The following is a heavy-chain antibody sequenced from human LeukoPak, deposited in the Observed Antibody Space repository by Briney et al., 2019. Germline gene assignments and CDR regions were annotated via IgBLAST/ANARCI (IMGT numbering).Heavy chain of an antibody. J-gene: IGHJ4*02. V-gene: IGHV3-23*01. Sequence: PGGSLRLSCVASGITFSSYAMSWVRQAPGKGLGRVSVISGSGNSTYYADSVKGRFTVSRDNSRNTLYLQMNSLRAEDTAVYYCAKGAGSSGWYPNDYWGQGTLVTVSS. CDR2: ISGSGNST. CDR3: AKGAGSSGWYPNDY. CDR1: GITFSSYA. D-gene: IGHD6-19*01.